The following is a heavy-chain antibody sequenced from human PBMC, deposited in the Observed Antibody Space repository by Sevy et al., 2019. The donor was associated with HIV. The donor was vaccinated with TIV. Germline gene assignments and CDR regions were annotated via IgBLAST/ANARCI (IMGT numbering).Heavy chain of an antibody. CDR2: IWYDGKNA. Sequence: GGSLRLSCAASGFTFSSFGMYWARQAPGEGLEWVAIIWYDGKNALYADSVKGRFTISRDNSKNTLYLQMNRLRAEDTAVYYCARDLEEWELRYLGYWGQGTLVTVSS. V-gene: IGHV3-33*01. CDR3: ARDLEEWELRYLGY. D-gene: IGHD1-26*01. J-gene: IGHJ4*02. CDR1: GFTFSSFG.